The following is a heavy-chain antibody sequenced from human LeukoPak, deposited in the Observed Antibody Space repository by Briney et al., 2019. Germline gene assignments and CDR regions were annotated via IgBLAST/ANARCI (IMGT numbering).Heavy chain of an antibody. CDR2: INPNSGGT. V-gene: IGHV1-2*02. Sequence: ASVKVSCKASGYTFTGYYMHWVRQAPGQGLEWMGWINPNSGGTNYAQKFQGRVTMTRDTSISTAYMELSRLRSDDTAVYYCARLTGIDCSGGSCYDRLNWFDPWGQGTLVTVSS. CDR1: GYTFTGYY. J-gene: IGHJ5*02. D-gene: IGHD2-15*01. CDR3: ARLTGIDCSGGSCYDRLNWFDP.